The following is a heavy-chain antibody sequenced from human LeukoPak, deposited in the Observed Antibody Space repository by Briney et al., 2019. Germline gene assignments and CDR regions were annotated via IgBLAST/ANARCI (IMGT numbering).Heavy chain of an antibody. CDR3: ARGLWYFDY. V-gene: IGHV4-34*01. D-gene: IGHD2-21*01. Sequence: SETLSLTCAVYGGSFSGYYWSWIRQPPGKGLEWIGEINHSGSTNYNPSLKSRVTISVDTSKNQISLKLSSVTAADTAVYYCARGLWYFDYWGQGTLVTVSS. CDR1: GGSFSGYY. CDR2: INHSGST. J-gene: IGHJ4*02.